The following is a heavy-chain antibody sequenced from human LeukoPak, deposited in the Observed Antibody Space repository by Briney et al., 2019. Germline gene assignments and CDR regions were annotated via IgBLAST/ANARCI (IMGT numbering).Heavy chain of an antibody. CDR3: AKAGRGHSSSWYRCWFDP. D-gene: IGHD6-13*01. CDR1: GFTHSSYA. CDR2: ISGSGGST. J-gene: IGHJ5*02. V-gene: IGHV3-23*01. Sequence: TGGSLTLFCSASGFTHSSYAMRWVRQARGEGVEWGSAISGSGGSTYYADSVKGRFTISRDNSKNTLYLQMNSLRAEDTAVYYCAKAGRGHSSSWYRCWFDPWGQGTLVTVSS.